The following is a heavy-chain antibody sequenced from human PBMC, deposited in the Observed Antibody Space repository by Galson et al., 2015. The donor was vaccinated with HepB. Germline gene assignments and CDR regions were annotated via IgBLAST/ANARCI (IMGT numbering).Heavy chain of an antibody. CDR1: GFNFSRFW. J-gene: IGHJ6*02. CDR3: ARAEVFLRRGYPYYYGLDV. V-gene: IGHV3-7*01. CDR2: INQDGSET. D-gene: IGHD2/OR15-2a*01. Sequence: SLRLSCAVSGFNFSRFWMSWVRQAPGKGLEWVANINQDGSETYFEDSMRGRFTISRDNSKNSLGLHMNSPRVEDTAVYHCARAEVFLRRGYPYYYGLDVWGHGTTVTVSS.